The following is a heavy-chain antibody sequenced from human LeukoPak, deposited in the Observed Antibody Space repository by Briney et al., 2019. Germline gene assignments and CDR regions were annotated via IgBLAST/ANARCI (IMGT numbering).Heavy chain of an antibody. J-gene: IGHJ6*03. D-gene: IGHD3-10*01. Sequence: SETLSLTCAVSGGSISSSNWWSWVRQPPGKGLEWIGEIYHSGSTNYNPSLKSRVTISVDKSKNQFSLKLSSVTAADTAVYYCARLSYGSGSYLGYYYYYYMDVWGKGATVTISS. CDR2: IYHSGST. CDR1: GGSISSSNW. V-gene: IGHV4-4*02. CDR3: ARLSYGSGSYLGYYYYYYMDV.